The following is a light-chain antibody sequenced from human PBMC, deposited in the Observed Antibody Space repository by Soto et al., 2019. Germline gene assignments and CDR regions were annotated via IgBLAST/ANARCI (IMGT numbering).Light chain of an antibody. J-gene: IGKJ1*01. CDR3: QQYYSYPLT. V-gene: IGKV1-9*01. Sequence: IQLTQSPSSLSASVGDRVTITCRASQDISSYLGWYQQKPGKAPKLLIYAASTLQSGVPSRFSGSGSGTDFTLTISCLQSEDFATYYCQQYYSYPLTFGQGTKVDIK. CDR2: AAS. CDR1: QDISSY.